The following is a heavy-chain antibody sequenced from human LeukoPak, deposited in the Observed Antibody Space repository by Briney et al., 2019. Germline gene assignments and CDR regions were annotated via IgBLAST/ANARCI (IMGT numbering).Heavy chain of an antibody. V-gene: IGHV3-48*03. D-gene: IGHD2-2*01. Sequence: PGGSLRLSCAASGFTFSSYEMNCVRQAPGKGLEWVSYISSSGSTIYYADSVKGRFTISRDNAKNSLYLQMNSLRAEDTAVYYCATGVVPAAYYYYYYMDVWGKGTTVTISS. CDR2: ISSSGSTI. CDR3: ATGVVPAAYYYYYYMDV. CDR1: GFTFSSYE. J-gene: IGHJ6*03.